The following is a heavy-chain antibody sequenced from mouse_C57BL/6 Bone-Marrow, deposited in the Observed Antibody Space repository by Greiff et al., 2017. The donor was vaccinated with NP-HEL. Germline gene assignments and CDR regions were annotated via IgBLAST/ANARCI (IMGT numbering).Heavy chain of an antibody. Sequence: EVKLMESGGGLVQSGRSLRLSCATSGFTFSDFYMEWVRQAPGKGLEWIAASRNKANDYTTEYSASVKGRFIVSRDTSQSILYLQMNALRAEDTAIYYCARGGYDGLLAYWGQGTLVTVSA. CDR1: GFTFSDFY. D-gene: IGHD2-2*01. CDR3: ARGGYDGLLAY. V-gene: IGHV7-1*01. J-gene: IGHJ3*01. CDR2: SRNKANDYTT.